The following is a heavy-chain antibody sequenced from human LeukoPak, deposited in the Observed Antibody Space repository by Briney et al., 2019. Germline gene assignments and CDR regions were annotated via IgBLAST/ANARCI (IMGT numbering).Heavy chain of an antibody. J-gene: IGHJ5*02. CDR3: ARDPGLYYSGSHAGFDP. V-gene: IGHV1-2*02. D-gene: IGHD1-26*01. CDR1: GYTFTGYY. CDR2: INPNSGGT. Sequence: ASVKVSCKASGYTFTGYYMHWVRQAPGQGLEWMGWINPNSGGTNYAQKFQGRVTMTRDTSISTAYMELSRLRAEDTAVYYCARDPGLYYSGSHAGFDPWGQGTLVTVSS.